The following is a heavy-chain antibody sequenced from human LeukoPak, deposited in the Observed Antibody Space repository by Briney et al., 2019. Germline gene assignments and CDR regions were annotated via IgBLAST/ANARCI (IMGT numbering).Heavy chain of an antibody. D-gene: IGHD3-10*01. CDR2: IIPIFGTA. CDR3: AKDITMVRGAPRYYYYYGMDV. V-gene: IGHV1-69*01. Sequence: ASVKVSCKASGGTFSSYAISWVRQAPGQGLEWMGGIIPIFGTANYAQKFQGRVTITADESTSTAYMELSSLRSEDTAVYYCAKDITMVRGAPRYYYYYGMDVWGQGTTVTVSS. CDR1: GGTFSSYA. J-gene: IGHJ6*02.